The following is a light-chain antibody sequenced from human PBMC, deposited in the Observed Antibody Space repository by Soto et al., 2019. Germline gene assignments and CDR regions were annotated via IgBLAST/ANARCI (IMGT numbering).Light chain of an antibody. J-gene: IGKJ1*01. CDR2: GAT. V-gene: IGKV3-15*01. Sequence: EIVMTQSPATLSVSPGDRVTLSCRASQSVSSNLAWYQQKPGQPPRLFIYGATSRATGVPARFSGSRSGTEFTLTISSLQPDDVATYYCQQYNDYSWTFGQGTKVDIK. CDR1: QSVSSN. CDR3: QQYNDYSWT.